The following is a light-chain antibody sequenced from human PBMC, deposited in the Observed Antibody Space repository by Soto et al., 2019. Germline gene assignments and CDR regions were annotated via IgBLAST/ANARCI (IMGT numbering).Light chain of an antibody. V-gene: IGKV4-1*01. CDR1: QSISSY. J-gene: IGKJ5*01. CDR3: QQYFSTPRIT. Sequence: DIQMTQSPSSLSASVGDRVTITCRASQSISSYLNWYQQKPGQPPKLLIYWASTRESGVPDRFSGSGSGTDFTLTISSLQAEDVAVYYCQQYFSTPRITFGQGTRLAI. CDR2: WAS.